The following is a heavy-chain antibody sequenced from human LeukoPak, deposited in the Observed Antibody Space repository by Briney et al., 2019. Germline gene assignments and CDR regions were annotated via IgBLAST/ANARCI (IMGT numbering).Heavy chain of an antibody. V-gene: IGHV4-30-2*01. CDR3: ARGKNYYDSSGYSY. J-gene: IGHJ4*02. CDR2: IYHSGST. CDR1: GGSISSGGYS. Sequence: SQTPSLTCAVSGGSISSGGYSWSWIRQPPGKGLEWIGYIYHSGSTYYNPSLKSRVTISVDTSKNQFSLKLSSVTAADTAVYYCARGKNYYDSSGYSYWGQGTLVTVSS. D-gene: IGHD3-22*01.